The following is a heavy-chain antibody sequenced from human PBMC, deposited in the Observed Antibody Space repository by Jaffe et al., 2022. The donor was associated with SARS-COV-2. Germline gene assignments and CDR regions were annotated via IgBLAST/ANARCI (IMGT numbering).Heavy chain of an antibody. CDR1: GFTFSSYA. V-gene: IGHV3-23*01. Sequence: EVQLLESGGGLVQPGGSLRLSCAASGFTFSSYAMSWVRQAPGKGLEWVSAISGSGGSTYYADSVKGRFTISRDNSKNTLYLQMNSLRAEDTAVYYCAKDRGEMAVTHYYYYGMDVWGQGTTVTVSS. D-gene: IGHD2-21*02. J-gene: IGHJ6*02. CDR2: ISGSGGST. CDR3: AKDRGEMAVTHYYYYGMDV.